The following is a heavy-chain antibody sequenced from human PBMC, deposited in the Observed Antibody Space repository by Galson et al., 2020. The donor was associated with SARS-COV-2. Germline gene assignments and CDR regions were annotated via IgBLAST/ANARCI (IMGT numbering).Heavy chain of an antibody. CDR1: GFTFSTYW. D-gene: IGHD5-12*01. Sequence: GESLKISCAASGFTFSTYWMSWVRQAPGKGLEWVANIKQDGSDKYYVDSVKGRFTISSDNAKNSLYLQMNSLRAEDTAVYYCARDQDGYNDVWGQGTLVAVSS. CDR3: ARDQDGYNDV. V-gene: IGHV3-7*01. CDR2: IKQDGSDK. J-gene: IGHJ4*02.